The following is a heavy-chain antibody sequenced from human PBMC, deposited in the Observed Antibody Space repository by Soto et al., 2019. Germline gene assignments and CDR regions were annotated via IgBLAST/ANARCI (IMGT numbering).Heavy chain of an antibody. D-gene: IGHD3-16*02. V-gene: IGHV1-69*06. J-gene: IGHJ5*02. CDR1: GGTFSDFA. Sequence: QMQLVQSGSEVKKPGSSVKVSCKTSGGTFSDFAINWVRQGPGQGLEWMGVITPMFGPANYAQKFQGRLTITADKSTATVYMEMGRLKSEDTAVYYCARGDYAWGSDRLQVWFDPWGQGTLVSVSS. CDR3: ARGDYAWGSDRLQVWFDP. CDR2: ITPMFGPA.